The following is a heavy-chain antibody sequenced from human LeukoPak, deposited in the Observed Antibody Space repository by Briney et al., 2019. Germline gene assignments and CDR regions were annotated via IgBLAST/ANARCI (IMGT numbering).Heavy chain of an antibody. CDR3: AKAGPPNCSSTSCYGNNWFDP. CDR2: ISWNSGSI. J-gene: IGHJ5*02. CDR1: GFTFSSYW. Sequence: GGSLRLSCAASGFTFSSYWMSWVRQAPGKGLEWVSGISWNSGSIGYADSVKGRFTISRDNAKNSLYLQMNSLRAEDTALYYCAKAGPPNCSSTSCYGNNWFDPWGQGTLVTVSS. D-gene: IGHD2-2*01. V-gene: IGHV3-9*01.